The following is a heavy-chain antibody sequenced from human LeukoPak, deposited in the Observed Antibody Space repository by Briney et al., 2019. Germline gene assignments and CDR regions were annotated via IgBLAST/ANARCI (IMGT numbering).Heavy chain of an antibody. Sequence: GGSLRLSCAASGFTFSSYWMSWMRQAPGKGLEWVANIKYDGNEEYYVDSVKGRFTISRDNAKNSLYLQLNSLRVEDTAVYYCARGPGHDYGDWGQGTLVTVSS. J-gene: IGHJ4*02. D-gene: IGHD4/OR15-4a*01. CDR1: GFTFSSYW. CDR2: IKYDGNEE. V-gene: IGHV3-7*01. CDR3: ARGPGHDYGD.